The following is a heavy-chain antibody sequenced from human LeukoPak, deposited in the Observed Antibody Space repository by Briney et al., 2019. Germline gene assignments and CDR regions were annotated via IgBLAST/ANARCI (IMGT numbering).Heavy chain of an antibody. CDR2: IYYSGST. J-gene: IGHJ1*01. Sequence: SETLSLTCTVSGGSISSSSYYWGWIRQPPGKGLEWIGSIYYSGSTYYNPSLKSRVTISVDTSKNQFSLKLSSVTAADTAVYYCARDTGVVVGYFQHWGQGTLVTVSS. CDR3: ARDTGVVVGYFQH. CDR1: GGSISSSSYY. D-gene: IGHD2-15*01. V-gene: IGHV4-39*07.